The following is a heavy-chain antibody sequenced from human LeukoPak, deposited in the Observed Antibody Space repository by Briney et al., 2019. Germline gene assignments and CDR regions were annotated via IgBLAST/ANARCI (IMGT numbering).Heavy chain of an antibody. V-gene: IGHV4-59*01. D-gene: IGHD3-22*01. Sequence: SETLSLTCTVSGGSISSYYWSWIRQPPGKGLEWIGYIYYSGSTNYNPSLRSRVTISVDTSKNQFSLKLSSVTAADTAVYYCAGHDSSGSYFQHWGQGTLVTVSS. CDR3: AGHDSSGSYFQH. CDR2: IYYSGST. CDR1: GGSISSYY. J-gene: IGHJ1*01.